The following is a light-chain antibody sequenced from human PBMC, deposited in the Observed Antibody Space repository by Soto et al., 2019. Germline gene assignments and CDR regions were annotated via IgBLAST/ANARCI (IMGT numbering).Light chain of an antibody. CDR1: SSEVGGYNY. CDR2: EVT. CDR3: SSYTSTNTVI. J-gene: IGLJ2*01. V-gene: IGLV2-14*01. Sequence: QSALTQPASVSGSPGQSITISCSGTSSEVGGYNYVSWYQQHPGQGPKLMIYEVTNRPSGVSFRFSGSKSGNTASLTISGLQAEDEADYYCSSYTSTNTVIFGGWTKLTVL.